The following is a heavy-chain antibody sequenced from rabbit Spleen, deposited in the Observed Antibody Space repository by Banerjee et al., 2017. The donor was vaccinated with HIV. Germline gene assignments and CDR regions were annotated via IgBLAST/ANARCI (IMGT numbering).Heavy chain of an antibody. CDR3: ARDLVGVIGWNFYL. Sequence: QSLEESAGGLVQPGGSLKLSCKASGFTLSSGYYMCWVRQAPGKGLEWIGCIGTGSENTWYASWAKGPFTISKTSSTTVTLQMTSLTDADTATYFCARDLVGVIGWNFYLWGQGTLVTVS. V-gene: IGHV1S40*01. D-gene: IGHD1-1*01. CDR1: GFTLSSGYY. J-gene: IGHJ4*01. CDR2: IGTGSENT.